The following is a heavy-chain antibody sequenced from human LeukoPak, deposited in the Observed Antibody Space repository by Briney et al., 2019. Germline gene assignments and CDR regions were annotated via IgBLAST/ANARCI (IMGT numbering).Heavy chain of an antibody. J-gene: IGHJ4*02. V-gene: IGHV3-23*01. CDR2: ISGSGGST. CDR3: AKDSGSYYYFDY. Sequence: GGSLRLSCAASGFTFSSYAISWVRQAPGKGLEWVSAISGSGGSTYYADSVKGRFTISRDNSKNTLYLQMNSLRAEDTAVYYCAKDSGSYYYFDYWGQGTLVTVSS. CDR1: GFTFSSYA. D-gene: IGHD1-26*01.